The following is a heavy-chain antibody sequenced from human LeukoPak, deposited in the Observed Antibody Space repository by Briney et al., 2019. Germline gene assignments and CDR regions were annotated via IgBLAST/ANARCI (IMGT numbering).Heavy chain of an antibody. Sequence: PSETLSLTCTVSGGSISSSSYYWGWIRQPPGKGLEWLGSIYYSGSTYYNPSLKSRVTISVDTSKNQFSLKLSSVTAADTAVYYCARQSTGPPGWFDYWGQGTLVTVSS. CDR2: IYYSGST. CDR3: ARQSTGPPGWFDY. D-gene: IGHD1-14*01. J-gene: IGHJ4*02. CDR1: GGSISSSSYY. V-gene: IGHV4-39*01.